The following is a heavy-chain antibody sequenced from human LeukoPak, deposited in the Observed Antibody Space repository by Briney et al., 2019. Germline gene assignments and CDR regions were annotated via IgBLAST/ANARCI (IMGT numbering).Heavy chain of an antibody. Sequence: PGRSLRLSCAASGFTFDDYAMHWVRQAPGKGLEWVSGISWNSGSIGYADPVKGRFTISRDNAKNSLYLQMNSLRAEDTALYYCAKDIIPRSSGWYYFDYWGQGTLVTVSS. J-gene: IGHJ4*02. CDR3: AKDIIPRSSGWYYFDY. V-gene: IGHV3-9*01. CDR2: ISWNSGSI. D-gene: IGHD6-19*01. CDR1: GFTFDDYA.